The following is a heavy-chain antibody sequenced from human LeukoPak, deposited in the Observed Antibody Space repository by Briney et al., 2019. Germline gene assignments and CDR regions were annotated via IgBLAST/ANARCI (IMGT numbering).Heavy chain of an antibody. CDR1: GYTFTSYD. Sequence: ASVKVSCKASGYTFTSYDINWVRQATGQGLEWMGWMNPNSGNTGYAQKFQGRVTMTRNTSISTAYMELSSLRSEDTAVYYCARGLLDYYGNGMDVWGQGTTVTVSS. CDR3: ARGLLDYYGNGMDV. J-gene: IGHJ6*02. V-gene: IGHV1-8*02. CDR2: MNPNSGNT. D-gene: IGHD3-10*01.